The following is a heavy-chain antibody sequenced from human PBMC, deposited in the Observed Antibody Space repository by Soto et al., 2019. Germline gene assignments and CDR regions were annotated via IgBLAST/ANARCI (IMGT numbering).Heavy chain of an antibody. CDR2: INHSGST. CDR1: GGSFSGYY. J-gene: IGHJ4*02. D-gene: IGHD4-17*01. V-gene: IGHV4-34*01. CDR3: ARILATVTTFDY. Sequence: SETLSLTCAVYGGSFSGYYWSWIRQPPGKGLEWIGEINHSGSTNYNPSLKSRVTISVDTSKNQFSLKLSSVTAADTAVYYCARILATVTTFDYWGQGTLVTVSS.